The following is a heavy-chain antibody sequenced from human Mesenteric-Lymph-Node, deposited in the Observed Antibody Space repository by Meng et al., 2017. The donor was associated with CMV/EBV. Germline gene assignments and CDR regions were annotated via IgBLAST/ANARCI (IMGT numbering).Heavy chain of an antibody. J-gene: IGHJ4*02. CDR2: ISSGGETT. V-gene: IGHV3-23*01. Sequence: GGSLRLSCAASGFTFSTYAMNWVRQAPGKGLEWVSAISSGGETTYYADSVRGRFTISRDNSKNTLYLQMNSLRAEDTAVYHCAKGPTGSLQGYFDCWGQGTLVTVSS. CDR1: GFTFSTYA. CDR3: AKGPTGSLQGYFDC. D-gene: IGHD1-26*01.